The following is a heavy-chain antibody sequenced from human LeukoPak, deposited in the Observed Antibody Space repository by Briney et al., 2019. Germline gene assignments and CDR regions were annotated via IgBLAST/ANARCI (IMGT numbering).Heavy chain of an antibody. D-gene: IGHD3-10*01. V-gene: IGHV3-30*03. CDR3: ARGSYGSGSYLDAFDI. CDR2: ISYDGSNK. Sequence: PGRSLRLSCAASGFTFSSYGMHWVRQAPGKGLEWVAVISYDGSNKYYADSVKGRFTISRDNAKNSLYLQMNSLRAEDTAVYYCARGSYGSGSYLDAFDIWGQGTMVTVSS. J-gene: IGHJ3*02. CDR1: GFTFSSYG.